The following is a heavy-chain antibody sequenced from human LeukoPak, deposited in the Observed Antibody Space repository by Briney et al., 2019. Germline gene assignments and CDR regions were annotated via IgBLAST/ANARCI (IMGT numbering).Heavy chain of an antibody. D-gene: IGHD4-11*01. Sequence: PGESLRLSCAASGFTFSTYGMHWVRQAPGKGLEWVTFIQYDGSNKYDADSVKGRFTIPRDNSKNTLYLQMNSLRVEDTAVYYCARGKRRSNYFNSSWFDPWGQGTLVTVSS. CDR1: GFTFSTYG. J-gene: IGHJ5*02. V-gene: IGHV3-30*02. CDR2: IQYDGSNK. CDR3: ARGKRRSNYFNSSWFDP.